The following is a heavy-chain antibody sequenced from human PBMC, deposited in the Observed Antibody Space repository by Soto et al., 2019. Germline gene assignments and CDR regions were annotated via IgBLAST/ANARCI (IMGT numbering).Heavy chain of an antibody. V-gene: IGHV3-23*01. D-gene: IGHD3-3*01. CDR1: GFTFSSYA. CDR2: ISGSGGST. Sequence: GGSLRLSCAASGFTFSSYAMSWVRQAPGKGLEWVSAISGSGGSTYYADSVKGRFTISRDNSKNTLYLQMNSLRAEDTAVYYREKDFWSGYTYGMDVWGQGTTVTVSS. CDR3: EKDFWSGYTYGMDV. J-gene: IGHJ6*02.